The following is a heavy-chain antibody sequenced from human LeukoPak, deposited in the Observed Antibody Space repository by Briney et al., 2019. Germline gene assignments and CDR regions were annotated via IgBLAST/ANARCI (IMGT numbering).Heavy chain of an antibody. Sequence: SETLSLTCTVSGGSTRSYYWSWIRQPPGKGLECIGYIHYTGSTNYNPSLKSRVTISVDTSKNQFSLKLSSVTAADTAIYYCARGGYYGSGNDFRFDPWGQGTLVTVSS. CDR3: ARGGYYGSGNDFRFDP. J-gene: IGHJ5*02. CDR2: IHYTGST. V-gene: IGHV4-59*01. CDR1: GGSTRSYY. D-gene: IGHD3-10*01.